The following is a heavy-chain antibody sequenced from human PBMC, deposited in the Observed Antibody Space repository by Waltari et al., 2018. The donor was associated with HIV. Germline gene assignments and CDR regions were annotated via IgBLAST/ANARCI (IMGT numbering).Heavy chain of an antibody. V-gene: IGHV3-48*02. CDR3: VRDPKTSWGELDY. J-gene: IGHJ4*02. CDR1: GFVFSSYS. D-gene: IGHD3-16*01. Sequence: EVQLVESGGGLVQPEESLRLSCAASGFVFSSYSMNLVRQAPGEGLEWISFISSSGSTIYYADSVKGRFTVSRDNAENSLYLQMNSLRDEDTAVYYCVRDPKTSWGELDYWGQGTLVAVSS. CDR2: ISSSGSTI.